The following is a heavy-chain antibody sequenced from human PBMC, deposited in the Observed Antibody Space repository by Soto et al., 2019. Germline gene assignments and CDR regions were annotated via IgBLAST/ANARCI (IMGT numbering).Heavy chain of an antibody. CDR3: ARGNMDV. CDR1: GFTFNLFT. Sequence: QVQLVESGGGVVQPGRSLRLSYAASGFTFNLFTFHWIRQAPGRGLEWVAVVSHIDDNKYYADSVKGRFTISRDNAKNTLYLQMNSLRPEDTALYYCARGNMDVWGRGTTVTVSS. D-gene: IGHD1-1*01. J-gene: IGHJ6*02. CDR2: VSHIDDNK. V-gene: IGHV3-30-3*01.